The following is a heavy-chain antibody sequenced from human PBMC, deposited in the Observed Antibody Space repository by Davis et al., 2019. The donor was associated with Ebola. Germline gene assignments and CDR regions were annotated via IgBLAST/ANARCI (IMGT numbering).Heavy chain of an antibody. V-gene: IGHV3-43D*04. CDR2: ISWHGGST. Sequence: PGGSLRLSCAASGFTFDDYAMHWVRQAPGKGLEWVSLISWHGGSTYYADSVKGRFTISRDNSKNSLYLQMNSLRAEDTALYYCAKGLRKPGRLSFGRGYYWSPTTLDYWGQGTLVTVSS. D-gene: IGHD3-3*01. CDR3: AKGLRKPGRLSFGRGYYWSPTTLDY. J-gene: IGHJ4*02. CDR1: GFTFDDYA.